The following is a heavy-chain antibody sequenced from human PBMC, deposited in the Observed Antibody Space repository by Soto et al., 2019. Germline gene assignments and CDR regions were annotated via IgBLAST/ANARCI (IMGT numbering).Heavy chain of an antibody. J-gene: IGHJ4*02. CDR3: VRAPRIAAAGTFDC. Sequence: GGSLRLSCAASGFTFSSYWMSWVRQAPGKGLEWVANIKQDGSDKYYVDSVKGRFTISRDNAKNSLSLQMNSLRAEDTAVYYCVRAPRIAAAGTFDCWGQGTLVTVSS. CDR1: GFTFSSYW. V-gene: IGHV3-7*01. D-gene: IGHD6-13*01. CDR2: IKQDGSDK.